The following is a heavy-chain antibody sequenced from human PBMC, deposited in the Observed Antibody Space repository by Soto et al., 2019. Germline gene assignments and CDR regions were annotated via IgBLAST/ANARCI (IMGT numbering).Heavy chain of an antibody. Sequence: SQTLSLTCAISGDSVSSNSAAWNWIRQSPSRGLEWLGRTYYRSKWYNDYAVSVKSRITINPDTSKNQFSLQLNSVTPEDTAVYYCARDQGSSSPYYYYSYMDVWGKGTTVTVSS. CDR1: GDSVSSNSAA. CDR2: TYYRSKWYN. J-gene: IGHJ6*03. V-gene: IGHV6-1*01. D-gene: IGHD6-6*01. CDR3: ARDQGSSSPYYYYSYMDV.